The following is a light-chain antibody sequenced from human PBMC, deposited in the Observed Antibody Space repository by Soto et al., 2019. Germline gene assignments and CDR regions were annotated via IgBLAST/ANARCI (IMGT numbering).Light chain of an antibody. J-gene: IGLJ2*01. V-gene: IGLV3-21*02. Sequence: SYELTQPPSVSVAPGQTATITCGGDSIGSKSVHWYQQKPGQAPVVVVYHDSDPPSGIPERFSGSNSGNTATLTISRVEAGDEAVYSCQVWDNNSDHVVFGGGTKLSVL. CDR3: QVWDNNSDHVV. CDR1: SIGSKS. CDR2: HDS.